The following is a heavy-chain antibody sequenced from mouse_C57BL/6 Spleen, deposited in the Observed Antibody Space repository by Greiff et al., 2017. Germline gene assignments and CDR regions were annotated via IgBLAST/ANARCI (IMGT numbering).Heavy chain of an antibody. CDR2: ISSGGDYI. CDR3: TRGGPNFSWFAY. V-gene: IGHV5-9-1*02. D-gene: IGHD4-1*01. J-gene: IGHJ3*01. CDR1: GFTFSSYA. Sequence: DVMLVESGEGLVKPGGSLKLSCAASGFTFSSYAMSWVRQTPEKRLEWVAYISSGGDYIYYADTVKGRFTISRDNARNTLYLQMSSLKSEDTAMYYCTRGGPNFSWFAYWGQGTLVTVSA.